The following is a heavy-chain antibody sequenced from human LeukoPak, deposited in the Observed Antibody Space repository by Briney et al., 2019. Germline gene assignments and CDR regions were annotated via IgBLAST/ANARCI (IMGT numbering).Heavy chain of an antibody. CDR1: GFTFSDSY. J-gene: IGHJ4*02. CDR3: AKVAKYYYGSETYYFFEH. CDR2: ISPSGTDI. V-gene: IGHV3-11*04. D-gene: IGHD3-10*01. Sequence: GGSLRLSCAVSGFTFSDSYMTWLRQAPGKGLESLSYISPSGTDISYADSVKGRFTISRDNAKNSLYLQMNSLRVEDTAVYYCAKVAKYYYGSETYYFFEHWGQGTPVTASS.